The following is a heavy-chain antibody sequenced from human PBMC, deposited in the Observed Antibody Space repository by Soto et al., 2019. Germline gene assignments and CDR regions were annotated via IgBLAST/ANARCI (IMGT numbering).Heavy chain of an antibody. Sequence: PSETLSLTCTVSGGSVSSGNYYWSWIRQPPGKGLEWIGSFYYSGSTNVNNSVSTNYSPSLKSRVTISVDTSSNQFSLGLSSVTAADTAVYYCARMGGMGGRRRWFAPWGQGTLVTVSS. D-gene: IGHD1-26*01. CDR1: GGSVSSGNYY. CDR3: ARMGGMGGRRRWFAP. J-gene: IGHJ5*02. V-gene: IGHV4-61*01. CDR2: FYYSGSTNVNNSVST.